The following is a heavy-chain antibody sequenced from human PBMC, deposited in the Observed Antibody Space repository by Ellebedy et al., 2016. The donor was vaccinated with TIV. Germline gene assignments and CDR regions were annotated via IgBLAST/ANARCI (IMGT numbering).Heavy chain of an antibody. CDR3: ARDRVVAVLGIAVAGTDYYYGMDV. V-gene: IGHV3-53*01. Sequence: GESLKISXAASGFTVSSNYMSWVRQAPGKGLEWVSVIYSGGSTYYADSVKGRFTISRDNSKNTLYLQMNSLRAEDTAVYYCARDRVVAVLGIAVAGTDYYYGMDVWGQGTTVTVSS. J-gene: IGHJ6*02. CDR2: IYSGGST. CDR1: GFTVSSNY. D-gene: IGHD6-19*01.